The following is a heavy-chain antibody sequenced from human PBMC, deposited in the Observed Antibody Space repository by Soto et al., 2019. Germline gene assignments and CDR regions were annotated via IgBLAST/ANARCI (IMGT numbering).Heavy chain of an antibody. CDR2: IYYTGSLNT. D-gene: IGHD2-8*01. J-gene: IGHJ6*02. Sequence: QVQLQESGPGLVKPSETLSLTCTVSGSSISSHYWSWIRQPPGKGLEWLGHIYYTGSLNTNYNPSLRGRVTISAETSKNQFSLKLSSVTAEDTAVYYCAINADVWCQGTTVTVSS. CDR3: AINADV. V-gene: IGHV4-59*08. CDR1: GSSISSHY.